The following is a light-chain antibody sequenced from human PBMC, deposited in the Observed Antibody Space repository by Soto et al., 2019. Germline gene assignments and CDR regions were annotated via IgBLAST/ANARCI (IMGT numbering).Light chain of an antibody. CDR3: SSYSSSTLFV. CDR2: EVS. J-gene: IGLJ1*01. CDR1: SSDVGGYKY. V-gene: IGLV2-14*01. Sequence: QSVLTQPASVSGSPGQSITISCNGTSSDVGGYKYVSWYQQYPGKAPKLKIYEVSNRPSGVSNRFSGSKSGNTASLTISGLQAEDEADYYCSSYSSSTLFVFGTGTKVTVL.